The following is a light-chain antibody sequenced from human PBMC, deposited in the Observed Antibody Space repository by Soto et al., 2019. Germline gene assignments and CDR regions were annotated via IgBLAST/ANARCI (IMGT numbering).Light chain of an antibody. Sequence: QSVLTQPPSVSAAPGQKVTISCSGSSSNIGGNSVSRYQQLPGTAPKLLIYDDNKRPSGIPDRFSGSKSGTSATLGITGFQTGDEADYYCGSWDSSLSDYVFGTGTKFTVL. V-gene: IGLV1-51*01. CDR1: SSNIGGNS. CDR3: GSWDSSLSDYV. CDR2: DDN. J-gene: IGLJ1*01.